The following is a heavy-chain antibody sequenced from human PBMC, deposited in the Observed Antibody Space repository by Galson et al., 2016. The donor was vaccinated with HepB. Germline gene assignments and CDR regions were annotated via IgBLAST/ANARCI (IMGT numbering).Heavy chain of an antibody. CDR2: TYYRSTWKS. D-gene: IGHD6-19*01. V-gene: IGHV6-1*01. Sequence: CAISGDSVSTISASWNWIRQSPSRGLEWLGRTYYRSTWKSDYAGAVNSRITINADASKNQFSLQLNSVTPEDTAVYFCARERRVGGIGHYFDFWGQGNLVTVSS. CDR1: GDSVSTISAS. J-gene: IGHJ4*02. CDR3: ARERRVGGIGHYFDF.